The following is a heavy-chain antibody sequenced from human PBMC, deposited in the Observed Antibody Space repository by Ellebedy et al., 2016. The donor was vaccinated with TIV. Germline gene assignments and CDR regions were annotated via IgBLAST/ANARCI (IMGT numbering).Heavy chain of an antibody. V-gene: IGHV3-48*04. D-gene: IGHD2-15*01. CDR2: ISRSSSPI. CDR3: ARVDWFRGGGSCYCPDY. CDR1: GFKFSNYS. Sequence: PGGSLRLSCAASGFKFSNYSMNWVRQAPGKGLEWVSYISRSSSPIYYADAVKGRFTISRDNAKNSLYLQMNNLRAEDTAVYYCARVDWFRGGGSCYCPDYWGQGILVTVSS. J-gene: IGHJ4*02.